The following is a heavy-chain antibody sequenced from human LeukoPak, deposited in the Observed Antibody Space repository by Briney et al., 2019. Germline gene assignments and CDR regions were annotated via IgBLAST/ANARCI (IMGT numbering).Heavy chain of an antibody. CDR3: AKVGLSRGQCSSGTCYYAPENSWLDP. D-gene: IGHD2-2*01. J-gene: IGHJ5*02. Sequence: PGGSLRLSCAVFGFTFSNYAMHWVRQAPGKGLEWVAVISYDGKNKNYADSVKGRFTISRDNSDNTVHLQMNSLRPEDTAVYYCAKVGLSRGQCSSGTCYYAPENSWLDPWGQGTLVTVSS. CDR1: GFTFSNYA. V-gene: IGHV3-30*04. CDR2: ISYDGKNK.